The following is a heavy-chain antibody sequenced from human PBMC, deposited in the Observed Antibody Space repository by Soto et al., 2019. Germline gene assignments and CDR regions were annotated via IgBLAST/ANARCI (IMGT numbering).Heavy chain of an antibody. CDR3: ARTIFGVATYYFDY. V-gene: IGHV1-8*01. J-gene: IGHJ4*02. Sequence: ASVKVSFKASGYTFTHSYDISWGRQAPGKRLEWMGWVSPNSGTTGYAQKFQGGGTMTRNTPISTAYMELSSLRSEDTAVYYCARTIFGVATYYFDYGGQGPPVTVSS. CDR2: VSPNSGTT. D-gene: IGHD3-3*01. CDR1: GYTFTHSYD.